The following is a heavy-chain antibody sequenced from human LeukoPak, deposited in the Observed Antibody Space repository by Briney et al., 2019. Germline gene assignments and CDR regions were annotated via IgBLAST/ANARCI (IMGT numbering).Heavy chain of an antibody. J-gene: IGHJ3*02. Sequence: ASVKVSCKASGYIFTSYDINWVRQATGQGLEWMGWMNPNSGNTGYAQKFRGRVTITADKTTSTAYMKLSSLRSEDTAVYYCARDSTVTYDSAFDIWGQGTMVTVS. V-gene: IGHV1-8*03. D-gene: IGHD4-17*01. CDR1: GYIFTSYD. CDR3: ARDSTVTYDSAFDI. CDR2: MNPNSGNT.